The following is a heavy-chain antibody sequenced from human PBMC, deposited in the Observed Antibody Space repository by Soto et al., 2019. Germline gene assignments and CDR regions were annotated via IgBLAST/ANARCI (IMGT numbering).Heavy chain of an antibody. CDR2: IIPIFGTA. J-gene: IGHJ4*02. V-gene: IGHV1-69*06. CDR3: ARDLNFRYSSSLFY. CDR1: GGTCSSYA. D-gene: IGHD6-13*01. Sequence: SVKVSCKASGGTCSSYAISWVLQAPGQGLEWMGGIIPIFGTANYAQKFQGRVTITADKSTSTAYMELSSLRSEDTAVYYCARDLNFRYSSSLFYWGQGTLVTVSS.